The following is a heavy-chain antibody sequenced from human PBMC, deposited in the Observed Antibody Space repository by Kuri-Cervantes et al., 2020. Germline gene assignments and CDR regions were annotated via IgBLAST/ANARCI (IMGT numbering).Heavy chain of an antibody. CDR1: GFIFDDYA. Sequence: SLKISCAASGFIFDDYAMHWVRQAPGKGLEWVSGISWNSGSIGYADSVKGRFTISRDNAKNSLYLQMNSLRAEDTAVYYCAKGKGLYSYGYYGFDYWGQGTLVTVSS. J-gene: IGHJ4*02. V-gene: IGHV3-9*01. CDR2: ISWNSGSI. CDR3: AKGKGLYSYGYYGFDY. D-gene: IGHD5-18*01.